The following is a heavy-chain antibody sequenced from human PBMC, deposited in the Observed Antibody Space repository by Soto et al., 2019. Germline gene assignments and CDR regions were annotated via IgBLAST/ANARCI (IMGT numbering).Heavy chain of an antibody. J-gene: IGHJ4*02. V-gene: IGHV2-5*01. Sequence: SGPTLANPTQTLTLTCTFSGFSLSTSGVGVGWIRQPPGKALEWLALIYWNDDKRYSPSLKSRLTITKDTSKTQVVLTMTNMDPVDTATYYCAHIGRSVADFGYWGQGTLVTVSS. CDR2: IYWNDDK. CDR3: AHIGRSVADFGY. D-gene: IGHD1-1*01. CDR1: GFSLSTSGVG.